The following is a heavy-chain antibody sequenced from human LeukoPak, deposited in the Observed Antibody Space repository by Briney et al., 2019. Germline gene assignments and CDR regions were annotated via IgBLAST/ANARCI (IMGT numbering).Heavy chain of an antibody. CDR3: ARHYPRWLFDF. CDR1: GGSISTYY. V-gene: IGHV4-59*08. D-gene: IGHD3-9*01. J-gene: IGHJ4*02. CDR2: IYYSGTT. Sequence: SETLSLTCTVSGGSISTYYWSWIRQPPGKGLEWIGYIYYSGTTNYNPSLKSQVTMSVDTSKNQFSLKLSSVTAADTAVYYCARHYPRWLFDFWGQGTLVSVSS.